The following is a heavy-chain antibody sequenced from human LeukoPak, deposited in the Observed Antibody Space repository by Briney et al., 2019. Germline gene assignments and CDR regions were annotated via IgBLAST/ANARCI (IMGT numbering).Heavy chain of an antibody. D-gene: IGHD4-17*01. CDR2: IKSKTDGGTT. J-gene: IGHJ3*02. Sequence: GGSLRLSCAASGFTFSNAWMSWVRQAPGKGLEWVGCIKSKTDGGTTDYAAPVKGRFTISRDDSKNTLYLQMNSLKTEDTAVYYCTPDHMTTVRGEFTDAFDIWGQGTMVTVSS. CDR3: TPDHMTTVRGEFTDAFDI. V-gene: IGHV3-15*01. CDR1: GFTFSNAW.